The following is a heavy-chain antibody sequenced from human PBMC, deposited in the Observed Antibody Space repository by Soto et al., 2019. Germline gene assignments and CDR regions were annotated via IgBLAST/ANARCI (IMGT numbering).Heavy chain of an antibody. V-gene: IGHV1-3*04. J-gene: IGHJ5*02. CDR3: ARDAVQYSSLPHWCDP. CDR2: INTGSGNT. CDR1: GYTFTTYA. D-gene: IGHD6-19*01. Sequence: GASVKISCKASGYTFTTYAMHWVRQAPGQRLEWKGWINTGSGNTKFSQKFQGRVTITRDTAASTAYMELSSLRSEDTAVYYCARDAVQYSSLPHWCDPWGQGTLVTVSS.